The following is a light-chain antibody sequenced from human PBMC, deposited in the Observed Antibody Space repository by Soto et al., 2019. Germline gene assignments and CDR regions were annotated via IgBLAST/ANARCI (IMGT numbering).Light chain of an antibody. J-gene: IGKJ1*01. V-gene: IGKV2-28*01. CDR3: MQALQTPTT. CDR2: LGS. Sequence: DIVMTQSPLSLPVTPGEPASISCTSSQSLLLSNGYNYLDWYLQKPGQSPQLLIYLGSNRASGVPDRFSGSGSGTDFTLKISRVEAEDLGVYYCMQALQTPTTFGQGTKVEIK. CDR1: QSLLLSNGYNY.